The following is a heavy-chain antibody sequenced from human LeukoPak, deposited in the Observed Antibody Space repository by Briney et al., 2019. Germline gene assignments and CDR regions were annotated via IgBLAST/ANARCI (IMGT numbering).Heavy chain of an antibody. CDR2: ITSDGSNQ. J-gene: IGHJ4*02. CDR1: GFTFSSFD. CDR3: ALDYYDVNGYSRRWDY. Sequence: GRSLRLSCAASGFTFSSFDMHWIRQAPGKGLEWVAVITSDGSNQYYADSVKGRFTVSRDNSKKTLYLQMNSLRADDMAVYYCALDYYDVNGYSRRWDYWGQGTLVAVSS. D-gene: IGHD3-22*01. V-gene: IGHV3-30*03.